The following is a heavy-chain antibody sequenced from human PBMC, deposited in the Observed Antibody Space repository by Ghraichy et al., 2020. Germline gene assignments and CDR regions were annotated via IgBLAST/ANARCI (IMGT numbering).Heavy chain of an antibody. CDR2: IYYSGST. D-gene: IGHD1-1*01. V-gene: IGHV4-59*01. CDR3: ARDTDAGPFDY. J-gene: IGHJ4*02. CDR1: GGSISSYY. Sequence: SETLSLTCTVSGGSISSYYWSWIRQPPGKGLEWIGYIYYSGSTNYNPSLKSRVTISVDTSKNQFSLKLSSVTAADTAVYYCARDTDAGPFDYWGQGTLVTVSS.